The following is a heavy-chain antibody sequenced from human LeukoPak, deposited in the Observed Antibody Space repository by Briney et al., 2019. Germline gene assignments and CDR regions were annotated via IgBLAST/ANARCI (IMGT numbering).Heavy chain of an antibody. CDR3: ARGTKSGYDPIGYFDY. CDR2: IRNKANRYTT. V-gene: IGHV3-72*01. Sequence: GGSLRLSCAASGFTFSDHHMDWVRQAPGEGLEWVARIRNKANRYTTEYAASVKGRFTISRDDSENSLYLQMDSLKTEDTAVYYCARGTKSGYDPIGYFDYWGQGTLVTVSS. CDR1: GFTFSDHH. D-gene: IGHD5-12*01. J-gene: IGHJ4*02.